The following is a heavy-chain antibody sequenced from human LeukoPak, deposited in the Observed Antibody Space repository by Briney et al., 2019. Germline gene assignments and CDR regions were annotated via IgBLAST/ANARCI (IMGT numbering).Heavy chain of an antibody. V-gene: IGHV1-69*05. CDR1: GGTFSSYA. Sequence: SVKVSCKASGGTFSSYAISWVRQAPGQGLEWMGGIIPIFGTANYAQKFQGRVTITTDESTSTAYMELSSLRSEDTAVYYCARGLGRYQRLDDAFDIWGQGTMVTVSS. J-gene: IGHJ3*02. CDR2: IIPIFGTA. CDR3: ARGLGRYQRLDDAFDI. D-gene: IGHD2-2*01.